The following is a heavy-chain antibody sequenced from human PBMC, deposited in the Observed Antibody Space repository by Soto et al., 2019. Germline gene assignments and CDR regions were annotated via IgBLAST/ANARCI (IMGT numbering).Heavy chain of an antibody. CDR1: GYTLTELS. Sequence: ASVKVSCKVSGYTLTELSMHWVRQAPGKGLEWMGGFDPEDGETIYAQKFQGRVTMTEDTSTDTAYMELSSLRSEDTAVYYCATIFGATKNRMTYYDFWSGLDYWGQGTLVTVS. J-gene: IGHJ4*02. CDR2: FDPEDGET. D-gene: IGHD3-3*01. V-gene: IGHV1-24*01. CDR3: ATIFGATKNRMTYYDFWSGLDY.